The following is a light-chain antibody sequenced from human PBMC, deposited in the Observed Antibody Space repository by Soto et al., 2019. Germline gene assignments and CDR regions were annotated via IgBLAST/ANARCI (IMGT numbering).Light chain of an antibody. CDR2: AAS. Sequence: DIQMTQSPSSLSASVVDSVTITCRASQSISNYLNWYQQKPGKAPKLLVYAASSLQSGVPSRFSGSGSGTDFTLTISSLQPEDFATYYCQQSYSTPFTFGPGTKVDIK. V-gene: IGKV1-39*01. CDR1: QSISNY. CDR3: QQSYSTPFT. J-gene: IGKJ3*01.